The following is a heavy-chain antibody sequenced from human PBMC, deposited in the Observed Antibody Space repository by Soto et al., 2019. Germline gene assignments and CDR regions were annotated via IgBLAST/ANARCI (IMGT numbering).Heavy chain of an antibody. CDR3: ARHWGSNRRYYYGMDG. V-gene: IGHV4-39*01. J-gene: IGHJ6*02. Sequence: SETLSLTCTVSGGSISSSSYYWGWIRQPPGKGLEWIGSIYYSGSTYYNPSLKTRVTISVDTSKNQFSLKLSSVTAADTAVYYCARHWGSNRRYYYGMDGWGQGTTVTVAS. CDR1: GGSISSSSYY. D-gene: IGHD3-16*01. CDR2: IYYSGST.